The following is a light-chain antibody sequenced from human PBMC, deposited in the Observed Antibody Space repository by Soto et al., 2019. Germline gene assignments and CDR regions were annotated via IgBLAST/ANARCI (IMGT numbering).Light chain of an antibody. CDR3: QQYGSSPLT. V-gene: IGKV3-20*01. Sequence: ETVLSQSPATLSLSPGERATLSCRASQSVKTFLVWYQQRPGQAPRLLIYGASGRATGIPDRFSGSGSGTDFTLTISRLEPEDFAVYYCQQYGSSPLTFGGGTKV. J-gene: IGKJ4*01. CDR1: QSVKTF. CDR2: GAS.